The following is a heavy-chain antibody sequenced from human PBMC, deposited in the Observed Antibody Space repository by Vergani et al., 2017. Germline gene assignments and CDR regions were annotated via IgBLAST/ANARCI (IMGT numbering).Heavy chain of an antibody. CDR1: GGSFSGYY. CDR3: ARDPPPSKVLGGGSCTTLCSTPTPFDY. D-gene: IGHD2-15*01. CDR2: ISSSGSTI. Sequence: QVQLQQWGAGLLKPSETLSLTCAVYGGSFSGYYWSWIRQPPGKGLEWVSYISSSGSTIYYAASVKGRFTISRDNAKNSLYLQMNSLRAEDTAVYYCARDPPPSKVLGGGSCTTLCSTPTPFDYWGQGTLVTVSA. J-gene: IGHJ4*02. V-gene: IGHV3-11*01.